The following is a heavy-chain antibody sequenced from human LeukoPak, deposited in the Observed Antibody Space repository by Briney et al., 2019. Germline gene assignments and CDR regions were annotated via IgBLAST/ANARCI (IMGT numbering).Heavy chain of an antibody. CDR2: INPNSGGT. V-gene: IGHV1-2*02. J-gene: IGHJ5*02. CDR3: ARAPTYGDYVEDNWFDP. D-gene: IGHD4-17*01. CDR1: GYTFTGYY. Sequence: ASVKVSCKASGYTFTGYYMHWVRQAPGQGLEWMGWINPNSGGTNYAQKFQGGVTMTRDTSISTAYMELSRLRSDDTAVYCCARAPTYGDYVEDNWFDPWGQGTLVTVSS.